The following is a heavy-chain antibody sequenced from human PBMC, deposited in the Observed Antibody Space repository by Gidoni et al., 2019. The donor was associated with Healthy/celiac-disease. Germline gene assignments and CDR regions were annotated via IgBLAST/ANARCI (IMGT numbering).Heavy chain of an antibody. D-gene: IGHD3-16*01. CDR1: GFTVSSNY. Sequence: EVQPVGTGGGLIQPGGSLSPSCAASGFTVSSNYMSWVRQAPGKGLEWVSVIYSGGSTHYAASVKCRFTISRDNAKNTLYLQMNSLRAEDTAVYYCARQEFGWAAFDIWGQGTMVTVSS. V-gene: IGHV3-53*02. CDR2: IYSGGST. CDR3: ARQEFGWAAFDI. J-gene: IGHJ3*02.